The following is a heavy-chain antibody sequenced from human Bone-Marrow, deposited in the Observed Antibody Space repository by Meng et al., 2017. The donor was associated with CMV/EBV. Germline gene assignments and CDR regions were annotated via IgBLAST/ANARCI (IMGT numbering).Heavy chain of an antibody. CDR2: IRSDGNDK. V-gene: IGHV3-30*02. CDR1: GFTFSSYA. CDR3: AKDWNWAWDY. D-gene: IGHD1-7*01. J-gene: IGHJ4*02. Sequence: LSCAASGFTFSSYAMSWVRKAPGKGLEWVAFIRSDGNDKYYTESVKGRFTISRDNSKNALNLQMNSLRAEDTAVYYCAKDWNWAWDYWGQGTLVTVSS.